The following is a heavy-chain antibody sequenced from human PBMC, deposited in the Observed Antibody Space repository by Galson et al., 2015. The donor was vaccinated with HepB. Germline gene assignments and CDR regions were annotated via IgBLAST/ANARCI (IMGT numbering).Heavy chain of an antibody. CDR3: AADYGDFDVFDY. Sequence: YYWNWIRPSPGKGLEWIGEINHSGTTNYNWSLESRVTISRDTSKNQFFLKLTSVTAADTAVYYCAADYGDFDVFDYWGQGTLVTVSS. CDR1: YY. V-gene: IGHV4-34*01. J-gene: IGHJ4*02. D-gene: IGHD4-17*01. CDR2: INHSGTT.